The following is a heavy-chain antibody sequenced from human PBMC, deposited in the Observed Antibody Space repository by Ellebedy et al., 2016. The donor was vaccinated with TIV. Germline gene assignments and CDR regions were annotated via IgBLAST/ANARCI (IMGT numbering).Heavy chain of an antibody. V-gene: IGHV4-4*02. CDR2: IYRSGST. CDR3: AREGIEVAASLNWFDP. Sequence: SETLSLXCAVSGGSVSNDYWWSWVRQPPGKGLEWIGEIYRSGSTNYNPSLKSRVTISVDTSKNQFSLNLNSVTAADTAVYYCAREGIEVAASLNWFDPWGQGTLVTVSS. D-gene: IGHD6-19*01. J-gene: IGHJ5*02. CDR1: GGSVSNDYW.